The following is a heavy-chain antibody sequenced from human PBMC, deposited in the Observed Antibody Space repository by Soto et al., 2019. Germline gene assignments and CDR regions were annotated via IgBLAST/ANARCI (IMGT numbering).Heavy chain of an antibody. Sequence: GGSLRLSCAASGFTFSSYSMNWVRQAPGKGLEWVSSISSSSSYIYYADSVKGRFTISRDNAKNSLYLQMNSLRAEDTAVYYCARDYLKGYYTLGYWGQGTLVTVSS. V-gene: IGHV3-21*01. D-gene: IGHD3-10*01. CDR2: ISSSSSYI. J-gene: IGHJ4*02. CDR1: GFTFSSYS. CDR3: ARDYLKGYYTLGY.